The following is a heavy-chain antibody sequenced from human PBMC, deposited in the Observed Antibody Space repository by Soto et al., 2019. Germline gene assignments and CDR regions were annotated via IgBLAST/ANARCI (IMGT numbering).Heavy chain of an antibody. D-gene: IGHD3-16*01. CDR3: ARDRWGGSMDV. CDR1: GGSISSYY. CDR2: IYYSGST. Sequence: ETLSLTCTVSGGSISSYYWSWIRQPPGKGLEWIGYIYYSGSTNYNPSLKSRVTISVDTSKNQFSLKLSSVTAADTAVYYCARDRWGGSMDVWGQGTTVTVSS. V-gene: IGHV4-59*01. J-gene: IGHJ6*02.